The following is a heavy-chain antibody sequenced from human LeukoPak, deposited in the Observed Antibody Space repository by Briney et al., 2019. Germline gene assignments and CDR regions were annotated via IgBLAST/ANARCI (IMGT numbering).Heavy chain of an antibody. CDR1: GGSISSSRYS. Sequence: SETLSLTCTVSGGSISSSRYSWGRIRQPPGKGLEWLGSIYYSGSTYYNPALKSRVTISVDTSKNQFSLKLSSVTAADTAVYYCARTPVLGSGSYFDLWGRGTLVTVSS. J-gene: IGHJ2*01. CDR3: ARTPVLGSGSYFDL. CDR2: IYYSGST. V-gene: IGHV4-39*01. D-gene: IGHD3-10*01.